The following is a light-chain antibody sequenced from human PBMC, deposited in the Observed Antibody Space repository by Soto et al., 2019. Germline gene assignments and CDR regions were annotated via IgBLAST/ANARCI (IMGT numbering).Light chain of an antibody. J-gene: IGKJ1*01. Sequence: DIQVTQSPSSVSASVGDTVTITCRANQGISTWLAWYQQRPGKPPKLLIFAASRLQSGVPSRFSGSGSGTEFTLTISSLQPDDFATYYCQHYNSYSEAFGQGTKVDIK. V-gene: IGKV1D-16*01. CDR3: QHYNSYSEA. CDR2: AAS. CDR1: QGISTW.